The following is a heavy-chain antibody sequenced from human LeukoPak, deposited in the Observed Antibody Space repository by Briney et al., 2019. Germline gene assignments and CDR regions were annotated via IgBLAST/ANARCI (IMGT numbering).Heavy chain of an antibody. V-gene: IGHV1-2*02. D-gene: IGHD2-21*01. Sequence: ASVKVSCKTCGYTFYAYYVHCVRQAPGQGLEWMGYINTNSGGTKYAPKFQGRVTMTRDTSITTGYMELSRLRSDDTAVYYCASIEGGASSRFDWGQGTLVTVSS. CDR2: INTNSGGT. CDR1: GYTFYAYY. J-gene: IGHJ4*02. CDR3: ASIEGGASSRFD.